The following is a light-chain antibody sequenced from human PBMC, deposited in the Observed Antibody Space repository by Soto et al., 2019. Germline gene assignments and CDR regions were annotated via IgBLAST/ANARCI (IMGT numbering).Light chain of an antibody. J-gene: IGKJ4*02. CDR1: QTVTSSY. CDR3: WQYGSWPFT. V-gene: IGKV3-20*01. CDR2: GAY. Sequence: EIVLTQSPGTLSLSPGERATLSCRASQTVTSSYLAWYQQKPGQAPRLLIYGAYSRATGIPDRFRGGGSGTEFMLTISSLEPEDFAVYYCWQYGSWPFTFGGGTKVEIK.